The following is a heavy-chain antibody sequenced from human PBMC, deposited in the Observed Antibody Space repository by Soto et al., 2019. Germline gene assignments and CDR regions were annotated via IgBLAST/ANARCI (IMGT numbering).Heavy chain of an antibody. CDR1: GGSISSYY. V-gene: IGHV4-59*01. D-gene: IGHD3-16*01. J-gene: IGHJ3*02. Sequence: SETLSLTCTVSGGSISSYYWSWIRQPPGKGLEWIGYIYYSGSTNYNPSLKSRVTISVDTSKNQFSLKLSSVTAADTAVYYCAREADYAVRAFDIWGQGTMVTVSS. CDR3: AREADYAVRAFDI. CDR2: IYYSGST.